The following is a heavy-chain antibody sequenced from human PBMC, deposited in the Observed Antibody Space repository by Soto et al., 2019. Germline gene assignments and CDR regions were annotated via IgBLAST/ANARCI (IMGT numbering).Heavy chain of an antibody. Sequence: QVQLVQSGAEVKKYGSSVKVSCKASGGTFSRYAISWVRQAPGQGLEWMGGITPMFGTANYAQKFQGRVTPRGGPANDWQRCQGRGTIPADESTGTAYMELSSLRSDDTAVYYCAHTLGLAGAGPGRFDLWGRGTLVTVSS. D-gene: IGHD6-19*01. CDR1: GGTFSRYA. V-gene: IGHV1-69*12. CDR3: AHTLGLAGAGPGRFDL. CDR2: ITPMFGTA. J-gene: IGHJ2*01.